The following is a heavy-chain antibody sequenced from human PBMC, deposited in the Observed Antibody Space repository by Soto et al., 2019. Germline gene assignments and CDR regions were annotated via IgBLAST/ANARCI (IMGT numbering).Heavy chain of an antibody. V-gene: IGHV3-9*01. D-gene: IGHD5-12*01. CDR3: AKDIWPRGGYDSYFDY. CDR2: ISWNSGSI. J-gene: IGHJ4*02. CDR1: GFTFDDYA. Sequence: PGGSLRLSCAASGFTFDDYAMHWVRQAPGKGLEWVSGISWNSGSIGYADSVKGRFTISRDNAKNSLYLQMNSLRAEDTALYYCAKDIWPRGGYDSYFDYWGQGTLVTVSS.